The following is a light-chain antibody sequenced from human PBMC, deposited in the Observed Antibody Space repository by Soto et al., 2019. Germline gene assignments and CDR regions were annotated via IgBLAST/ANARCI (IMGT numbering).Light chain of an antibody. CDR3: SSYTSSSTLLYV. J-gene: IGLJ1*01. V-gene: IGLV2-14*01. Sequence: QSVLTQPASVSGSPGQSIAISCTGTSSDVGSHNHVSWYQQYPGKAPKLMIYEVSNRPSGVSNRFSGSKSGNTASLTISGLQAEDEADYYCSSYTSSSTLLYVFGTGTKVTVL. CDR1: SSDVGSHNH. CDR2: EVS.